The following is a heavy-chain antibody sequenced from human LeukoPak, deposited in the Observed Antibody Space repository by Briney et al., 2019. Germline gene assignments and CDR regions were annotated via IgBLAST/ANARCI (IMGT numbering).Heavy chain of an antibody. CDR2: ISGSGGGT. Sequence: GGSLRLSCAASGFIFSSYAMSWVRQAPGKGLEWVSAISGSGGGTYYADSVKGRFTISRDNSKNTLYLHLNSLRAEDTAVYYCAKASNVYGSGSYSPCNNWFDPWGRGTLVTVSS. CDR1: GFIFSSYA. CDR3: AKASNVYGSGSYSPCNNWFDP. J-gene: IGHJ5*02. D-gene: IGHD3-10*01. V-gene: IGHV3-23*01.